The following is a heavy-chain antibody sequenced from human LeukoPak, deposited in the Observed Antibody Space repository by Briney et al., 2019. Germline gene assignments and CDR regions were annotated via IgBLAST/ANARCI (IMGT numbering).Heavy chain of an antibody. D-gene: IGHD3-10*01. Sequence: SETLSLTCTVSGGSISSSSYYWGWIRQPPGKGLEWIGSIYYSGSTYYNPSLKSRVTISVDTFKNQFSLKLSSVTAADTAVYYCARAITMPDQAFDIWGQGTMVTVSS. CDR2: IYYSGST. V-gene: IGHV4-39*07. J-gene: IGHJ3*02. CDR3: ARAITMPDQAFDI. CDR1: GGSISSSSYY.